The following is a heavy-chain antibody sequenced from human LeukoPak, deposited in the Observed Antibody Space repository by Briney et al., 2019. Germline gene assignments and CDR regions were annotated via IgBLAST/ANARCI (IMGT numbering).Heavy chain of an antibody. D-gene: IGHD3-3*01. J-gene: IGHJ4*02. Sequence: GGSLRLSCAASGFTFSSYGMHWVRQAPGKGLEWVAFIRYDGSNKYYADSVKGRSTSSRDNSKNTLYLQMNSLRAEDTAVYYCAKAPGRGYYMYYFDYWGQGTLVTVSS. CDR2: IRYDGSNK. CDR1: GFTFSSYG. V-gene: IGHV3-30*02. CDR3: AKAPGRGYYMYYFDY.